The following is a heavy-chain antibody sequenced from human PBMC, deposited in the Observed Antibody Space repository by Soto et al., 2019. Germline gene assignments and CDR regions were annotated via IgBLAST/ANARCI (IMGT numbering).Heavy chain of an antibody. D-gene: IGHD1-26*01. J-gene: IGHJ4*02. CDR3: AKDEGVGGTLGLFDY. CDR1: GFDSTYYA. V-gene: IGHV3-30*18. CDR2: MSSDGSKI. Sequence: QVQLVESGGGAVQPGASLRLSCVASGFDSTYYAMHWVRQAPGKGLESVAVMSSDGSKIHHTDSVKGRFTISRDNSKNTLYLQMNSLRKEDTAVYFCAKDEGVGGTLGLFDYWGQGTLVSVSS.